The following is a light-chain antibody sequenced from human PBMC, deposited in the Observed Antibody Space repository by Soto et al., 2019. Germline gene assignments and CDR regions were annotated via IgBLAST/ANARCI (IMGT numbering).Light chain of an antibody. CDR1: QSVSNN. CDR2: GAS. J-gene: IGKJ1*01. Sequence: EIVMTQSPATLSVSPGERVTLSCRASQSVSNNLAWYQQKPGQAPRLLIYGASTRATGIPARFSGSGSGTEFTLTISSLQSEDFAVYYCQQYDNWSCTFGQGTKVEIK. V-gene: IGKV3-15*01. CDR3: QQYDNWSCT.